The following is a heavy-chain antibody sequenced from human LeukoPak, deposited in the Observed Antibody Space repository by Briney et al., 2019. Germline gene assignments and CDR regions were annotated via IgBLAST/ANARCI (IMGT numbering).Heavy chain of an antibody. V-gene: IGHV4-34*01. CDR2: INHSGST. Sequence: SETLSLTCAVYGGSFSGYYWSWIRQPPGKGLEWIGEINHSGSTNYNPSLKSRVTISVDTSKNQFSLKLSPVTAADTAVYYCARGRYRIAVAGFPRPFDYWGQGTLVTVSS. J-gene: IGHJ4*02. CDR1: GGSFSGYY. CDR3: ARGRYRIAVAGFPRPFDY. D-gene: IGHD6-19*01.